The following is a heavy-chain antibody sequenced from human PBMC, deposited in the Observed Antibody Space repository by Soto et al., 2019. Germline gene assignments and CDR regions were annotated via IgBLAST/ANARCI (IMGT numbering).Heavy chain of an antibody. CDR1: GYGFTGYG. J-gene: IGHJ6*02. Sequence: GASVKVYCKGAGYGFTGYGISWVRLEPGQGLEWMGWISAYNGNTNYAQKLQGRVTMTTDTSTSTAYMELRSLRSDDTAVYYCARDRGRCSSTSCYDYYYGMDVWGQGTTVTVSS. V-gene: IGHV1-18*01. CDR2: ISAYNGNT. D-gene: IGHD2-2*01. CDR3: ARDRGRCSSTSCYDYYYGMDV.